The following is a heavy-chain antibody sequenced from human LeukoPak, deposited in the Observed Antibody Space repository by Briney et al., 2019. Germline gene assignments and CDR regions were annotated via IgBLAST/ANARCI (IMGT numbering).Heavy chain of an antibody. Sequence: ASVKVSCKASGYTFTSYGISWVRQAPGQGLEWMGWISAYNGNTNYAQKLQGRVTMTTDTSTSTAYMELRSLRSDDTAVYYCARKYSGSYLGPNAFDIWGQGTMVTVSS. CDR2: ISAYNGNT. CDR1: GYTFTSYG. J-gene: IGHJ3*02. D-gene: IGHD1-26*01. CDR3: ARKYSGSYLGPNAFDI. V-gene: IGHV1-18*01.